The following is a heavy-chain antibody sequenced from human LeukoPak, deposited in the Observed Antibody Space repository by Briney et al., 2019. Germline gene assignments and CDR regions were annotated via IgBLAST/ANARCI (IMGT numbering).Heavy chain of an antibody. CDR3: ARDDGFYSDSSFQDY. D-gene: IGHD2/OR15-2a*01. V-gene: IGHV3-74*01. CDR2: ISDDGSRT. Sequence: GGSLRLSCAASGCTFSYYWMHWVRQAPGKGLVWVSRISDDGSRTTYADSVKGRFAISRDNAKNTLYLQMNSPRAEDTAVYYCARDDGFYSDSSFQDYWGQGTLVTVSS. J-gene: IGHJ4*02. CDR1: GCTFSYYW.